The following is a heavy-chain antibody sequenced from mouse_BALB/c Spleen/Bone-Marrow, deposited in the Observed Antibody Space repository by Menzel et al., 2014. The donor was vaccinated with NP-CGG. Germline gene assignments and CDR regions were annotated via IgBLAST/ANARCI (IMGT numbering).Heavy chain of an antibody. V-gene: IGHV5-4*02. Sequence: VQLKESGGGLVKPGGSLKLSCAASGFTFSDYYMYWVRQTPEKRLEWVATISDGGSYTYYPDSVKGRFTISRDNAKNNLYLQMSSLKSEDTAMYYCARFYYYGSSYFDVWGAGTTVTVSS. CDR3: ARFYYYGSSYFDV. CDR2: ISDGGSYT. CDR1: GFTFSDYY. D-gene: IGHD1-1*01. J-gene: IGHJ1*01.